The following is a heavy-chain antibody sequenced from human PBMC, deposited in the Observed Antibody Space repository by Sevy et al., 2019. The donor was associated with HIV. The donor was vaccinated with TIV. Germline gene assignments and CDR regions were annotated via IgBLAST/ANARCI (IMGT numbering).Heavy chain of an antibody. V-gene: IGHV3-23*01. Sequence: GGSLRLSCAASGFTFSSYAMNWVRQAPGKGLEWVSGISGSGGSGDKTNYADSVKGRFTISRDDSKNSLYLQLNSLRAEDTAIYYCARKYDSSGYFHYWGQGTLVTVSS. CDR3: ARKYDSSGYFHY. D-gene: IGHD3-22*01. CDR1: GFTFSSYA. CDR2: ISGSGGSGDKT. J-gene: IGHJ4*02.